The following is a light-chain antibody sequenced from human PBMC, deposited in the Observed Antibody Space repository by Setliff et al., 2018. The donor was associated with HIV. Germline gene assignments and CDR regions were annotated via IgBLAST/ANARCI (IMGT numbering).Light chain of an antibody. CDR2: EVS. CDR1: SSDVGGYNY. CDR3: TSYTSSYTLV. V-gene: IGLV2-14*01. Sequence: TQPASVSGSPGQSITISCTGTSSDVGGYNYVSWYQQHPGKAPKVMIYEVSNRPSGVSNRFSGSKSGNTASLTISGLQAEDEADYHCTSYTSSYTLVFGTGTKVTVL. J-gene: IGLJ1*01.